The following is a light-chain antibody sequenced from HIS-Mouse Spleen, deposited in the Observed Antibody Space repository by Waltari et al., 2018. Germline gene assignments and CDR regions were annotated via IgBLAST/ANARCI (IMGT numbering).Light chain of an antibody. CDR1: SRAVGGYNY. CDR3: SSYTSSSTLWV. J-gene: IGLJ3*02. CDR2: EVS. Sequence: QSALTQPASVSGSPGQSITISCTGTSRAVGGYNYVSWYQQHPGKAPKLMIYEVSNRPSGVSNRFSGSKSGNTASLTISGLQAEDEADYYCSSYTSSSTLWVFGGGTKLTVL. V-gene: IGLV2-14*01.